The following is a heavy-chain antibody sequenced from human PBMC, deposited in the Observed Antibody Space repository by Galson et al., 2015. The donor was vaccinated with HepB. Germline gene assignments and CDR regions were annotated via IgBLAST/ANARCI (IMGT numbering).Heavy chain of an antibody. D-gene: IGHD4/OR15-4a*01. J-gene: IGHJ4*02. V-gene: IGHV3-30*02. CDR2: IRNDGSNK. CDR1: GFTFSSYG. Sequence: SLRLSCAASGFTFSSYGMNWVRQAPGKGLEWVAFIRNDGSNKYYADSVKGRFTISRGNSKNSLYLQMNSLRAEDTAVYYCTKTPGWDANYHYFDYWGQGTLVTVSS. CDR3: TKTPGWDANYHYFDY.